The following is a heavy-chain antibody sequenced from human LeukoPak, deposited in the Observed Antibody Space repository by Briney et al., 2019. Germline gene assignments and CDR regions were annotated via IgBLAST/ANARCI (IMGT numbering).Heavy chain of an antibody. D-gene: IGHD3-22*01. CDR1: GGSFSGYY. J-gene: IGHJ4*02. CDR3: ARGQDYYDSSGYRSFDY. Sequence: SETLSLTCAVYGGSFSGYYWSWIRQPPGKGLEWIGEINHSGSTNHNPSLKSRVTISVDTSKNQFSLKLSSVTAADTAVYYCARGQDYYDSSGYRSFDYWGQGTLVTVSS. CDR2: INHSGST. V-gene: IGHV4-34*01.